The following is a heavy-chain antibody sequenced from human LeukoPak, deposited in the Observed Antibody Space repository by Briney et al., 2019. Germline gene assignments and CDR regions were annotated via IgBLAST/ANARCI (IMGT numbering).Heavy chain of an antibody. CDR2: IYGTGST. Sequence: SETLSLTCAVSGYSLGKNYYWGWIRQPPGKGLEWIGRIYGTGSTSYNPSLMNRVTMSVDTSKNHFSLKLTSVTAADTAVYYCARYDSRGSASTRFDYWGQGILVTISS. J-gene: IGHJ4*02. CDR1: GYSLGKNYY. V-gene: IGHV4-38-2*01. D-gene: IGHD3-16*01. CDR3: ARYDSRGSASTRFDY.